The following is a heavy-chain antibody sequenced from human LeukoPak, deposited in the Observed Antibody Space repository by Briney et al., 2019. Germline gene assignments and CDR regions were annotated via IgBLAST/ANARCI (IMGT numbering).Heavy chain of an antibody. CDR1: GFTFSTYA. CDR2: IWYDGSNK. CDR3: ARDLRTVTMIALGLDV. Sequence: GGSLRLSCAASGFTFSTYAIHWVRQAPGKGLEWVALIWYDGSNKFYIDSVKGRFTISRDNSKNTLYLQMSRLRAEDTAVYYCARDLRTVTMIALGLDVWGQGTTVTVSS. J-gene: IGHJ6*02. D-gene: IGHD3-22*01. V-gene: IGHV3-33*01.